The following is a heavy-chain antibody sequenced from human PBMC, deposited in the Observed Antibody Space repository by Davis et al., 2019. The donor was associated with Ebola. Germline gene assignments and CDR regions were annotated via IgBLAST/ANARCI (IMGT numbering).Heavy chain of an antibody. CDR1: GFTFSNVW. Sequence: PGGSLRLSCAASGFTFSNVWMIWVRQAPGKGLEWVGRAKSKSDGETTDYAAPVKGRFTISRDDSKNTLYLQMNSLRTEDTAVYYCTTGAPTSGSLFDYWGQGTLVTVSS. CDR3: TTGAPTSGSLFDY. J-gene: IGHJ4*02. V-gene: IGHV3-15*01. D-gene: IGHD6-19*01. CDR2: AKSKSDGETT.